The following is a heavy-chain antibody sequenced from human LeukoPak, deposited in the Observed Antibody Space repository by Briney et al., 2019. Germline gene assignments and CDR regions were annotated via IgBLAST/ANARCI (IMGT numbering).Heavy chain of an antibody. V-gene: IGHV1-46*01. CDR2: INPSGGST. J-gene: IGHJ4*02. CDR3: ARDVGATTTLTFDY. Sequence: ASVKVSCKASGYTFTSYYLHWVRQAPGQGLEWMGKINPSGGSTSYAQKLQGRVTMTTDTSTSTAYMELRSLRSDDTAVYYCARDVGATTTLTFDYWGQGTLVTVSS. CDR1: GYTFTSYY. D-gene: IGHD1-26*01.